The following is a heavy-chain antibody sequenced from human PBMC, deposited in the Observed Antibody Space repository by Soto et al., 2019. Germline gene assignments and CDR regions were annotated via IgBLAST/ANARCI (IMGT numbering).Heavy chain of an antibody. Sequence: QVQLQQWGAGLLKPSETLSLTCAVFGGSFSSYAWTWIRQPQGKGLEWIGEINDSGSTNYNASLKSRLAISVDTSKNHFSLSLRSVTAADTAVYDCARVAPVKRFDYWGQGSLITASS. CDR1: GGSFSSYA. CDR2: INDSGST. J-gene: IGHJ4*02. V-gene: IGHV4-34*01. CDR3: ARVAPVKRFDY.